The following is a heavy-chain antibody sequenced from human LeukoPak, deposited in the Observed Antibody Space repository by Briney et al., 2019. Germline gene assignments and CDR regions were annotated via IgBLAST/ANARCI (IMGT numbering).Heavy chain of an antibody. J-gene: IGHJ6*03. CDR1: GFTFSSYG. CDR3: AKEQYCYDSSGYYYYYYMDV. V-gene: IGHV3-30*02. CDR2: IRYDGSNK. D-gene: IGHD3-22*01. Sequence: GGSLRLSCAASGFTFSSYGMHWVRQAPGKGLEWVAFIRYDGSNKYYADSVKGRLTISRDNSKNTLYLQMNSLRAEDTAVYYCAKEQYCYDSSGYYYYYYMDVWGKGTTVTISS.